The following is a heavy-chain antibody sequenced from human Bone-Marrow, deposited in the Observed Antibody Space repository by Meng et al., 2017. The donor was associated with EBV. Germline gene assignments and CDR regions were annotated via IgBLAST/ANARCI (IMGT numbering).Heavy chain of an antibody. D-gene: IGHD4-17*01. J-gene: IGHJ4*02. CDR3: AKDLRYGDFGY. V-gene: IGHV3-30*18. CDR1: GLTFRRYG. CDR2: ISYDGSNK. Sequence: VVEFGGGVVEPGMSLRLSCAGFGLTFRRYGMHSVRQAPGKGLEGVAVISYDGSNKYYADSVKGRFTISRDNSKNTLYLQMNSLRAEDTAVYYCAKDLRYGDFGYWGQGTLVTVSS.